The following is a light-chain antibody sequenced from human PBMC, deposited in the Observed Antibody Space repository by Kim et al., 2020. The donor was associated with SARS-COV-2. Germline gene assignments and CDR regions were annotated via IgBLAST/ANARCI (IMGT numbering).Light chain of an antibody. CDR2: GAS. CDR1: QSVSSNL. V-gene: IGKV3-20*01. J-gene: IGKJ1*01. Sequence: SPGESATLSCRASQSVSSNLLAWYQQKPGQAPRLLISGASSRATGIPDRFSGSGSGTDFTLTISRLEPEDFAVYYCQQYGNSPRTFGQGTKVDIK. CDR3: QQYGNSPRT.